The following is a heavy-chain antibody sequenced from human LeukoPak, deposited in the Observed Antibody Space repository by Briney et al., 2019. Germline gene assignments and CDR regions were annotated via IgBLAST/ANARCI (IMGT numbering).Heavy chain of an antibody. Sequence: GGSLRLSCAASGFTFSSYGMHWVRQAPGKGLEWVAVIWYDGSNKYYADSVKGRFTISRDNSKNTLYLQMNSLRAEDTAVYYCARDSSSSSWYDFDYGGQGTLVTVSS. D-gene: IGHD6-13*01. V-gene: IGHV3-33*01. J-gene: IGHJ4*02. CDR1: GFTFSSYG. CDR2: IWYDGSNK. CDR3: ARDSSSSSWYDFDY.